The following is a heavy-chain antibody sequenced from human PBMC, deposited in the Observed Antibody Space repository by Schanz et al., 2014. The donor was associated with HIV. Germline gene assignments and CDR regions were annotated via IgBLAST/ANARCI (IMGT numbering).Heavy chain of an antibody. V-gene: IGHV3-33*01. D-gene: IGHD3-10*01. CDR3: VRGLLFQGCFDS. CDR2: IWFDGSNK. Sequence: QVQLVESGGGVVQPGRSLRLSCAAPGFTFSTYVMHWVRQAPGKGLEGGEIIWFDGSNKYYADSVRGRFTISRDNSKNTLYLQMNSLRAEDTAVYYCVRGLLFQGCFDSWGQGALVTVSS. CDR1: GFTFSTYV. J-gene: IGHJ4*02.